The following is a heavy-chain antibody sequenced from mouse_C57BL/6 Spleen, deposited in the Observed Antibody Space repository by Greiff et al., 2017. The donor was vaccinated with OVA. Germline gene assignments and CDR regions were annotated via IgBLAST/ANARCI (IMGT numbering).Heavy chain of an antibody. V-gene: IGHV1-26*01. CDR1: GYTFTDYY. CDR2: INPNNGGT. J-gene: IGHJ4*01. CDR3: ARNGYDLYAMDY. D-gene: IGHD2-2*01. Sequence: EVQLQQSGPELVKPGASVKISCKASGYTFTDYYMNWVKQSHGKSLEWIGDINPNNGGTSYNQKFKGKATLTVDKSSSTAYMELRSLTSEDSAVYYCARNGYDLYAMDYWGQGTSVTVSS.